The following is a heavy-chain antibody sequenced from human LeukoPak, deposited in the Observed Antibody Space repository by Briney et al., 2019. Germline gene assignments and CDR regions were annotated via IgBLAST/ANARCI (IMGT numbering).Heavy chain of an antibody. CDR3: ARDLTLGKPDYFDH. Sequence: GGSLRLSCVASGFSFTNYDMHWVRQAPGRGLEWVAVTSLDGSTKLYTDTVRGRFIISRDNSKNTLYLQMDSLRAEDTAVYYCARDLTLGKPDYFDHWGQGTLVTVSS. J-gene: IGHJ4*02. V-gene: IGHV3-30-3*01. CDR2: TSLDGSTK. D-gene: IGHD7-27*01. CDR1: GFSFTNYD.